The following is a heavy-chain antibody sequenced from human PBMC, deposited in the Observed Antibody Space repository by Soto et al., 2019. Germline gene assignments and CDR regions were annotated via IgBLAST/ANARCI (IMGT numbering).Heavy chain of an antibody. J-gene: IGHJ4*02. Sequence: QVQLVESGGGVVQPGRSLRLSCVASGFTFSGHGMHWVRQAPGKGLEWVTFIWYDGSNKYYVDSVKGRFTISRDNSKNTLYLQMNSLRAEETAVYFWAGDGQGEAPWAVGGYGGQGTVVPVSS. CDR3: AGDGQGEAPWAVGGY. CDR2: IWYDGSNK. V-gene: IGHV3-33*01. D-gene: IGHD3-10*01. CDR1: GFTFSGHG.